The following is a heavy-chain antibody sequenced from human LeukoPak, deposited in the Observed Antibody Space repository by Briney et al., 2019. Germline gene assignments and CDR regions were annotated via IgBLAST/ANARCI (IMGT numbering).Heavy chain of an antibody. CDR1: GYTFTSYD. J-gene: IGHJ6*02. D-gene: IGHD5-18*01. V-gene: IGHV1-8*01. CDR3: ARQAELGYSYGFGDYYYGMDV. CDR2: MNPNSGNT. Sequence: ASVKASCKASGYTFTSYDINWVRQATGQGLEWMGWMNPNSGNTGYAQKFQGRVTMTRNTSISTAYTELSSLRSEDTAVYYCARQAELGYSYGFGDYYYGMDVWGQGTTVTVSS.